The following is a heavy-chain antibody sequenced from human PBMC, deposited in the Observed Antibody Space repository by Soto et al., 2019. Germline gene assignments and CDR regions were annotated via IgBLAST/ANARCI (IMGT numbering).Heavy chain of an antibody. J-gene: IGHJ5*02. CDR2: INPNSGGT. Sequence: ASVKVSCKASGYTFTGYYMHWVRQAPGQGLEWMGWINPNSGGTNYAQKFQGRVTITRDTSASTAYMELSSLRSEDTAVYYCARDHSEGYDILTGCRGFDPWGQGTLVTVSS. CDR3: ARDHSEGYDILTGCRGFDP. V-gene: IGHV1-2*02. CDR1: GYTFTGYY. D-gene: IGHD3-9*01.